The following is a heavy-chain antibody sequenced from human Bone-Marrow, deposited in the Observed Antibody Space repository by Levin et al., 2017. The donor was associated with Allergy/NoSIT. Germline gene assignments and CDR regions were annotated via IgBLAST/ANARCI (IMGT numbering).Heavy chain of an antibody. CDR1: GFTFSGFG. CDR3: AKVVGSGYYDSSGYYDDC. CDR2: ISGSGGTT. J-gene: IGHJ4*02. V-gene: IGHV3-23*01. D-gene: IGHD3-22*01. Sequence: GESLKISCAASGFTFSGFGMSWVRQAPGKGLEWVSAISGSGGTTYYADSVKGRFTISRDNSKNTLFLQMNSLRAEDTAVYYCAKVVGSGYYDSSGYYDDCWGQGTLVTVSS.